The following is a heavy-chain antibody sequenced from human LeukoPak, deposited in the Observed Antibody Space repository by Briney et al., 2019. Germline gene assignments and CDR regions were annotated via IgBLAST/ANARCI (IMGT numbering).Heavy chain of an antibody. CDR3: ARDCSGYDIEFDY. D-gene: IGHD5-12*01. CDR2: INSDGSST. Sequence: GGSLRFSCAASGFTFSSYWMHWVRQAPGKGLVWVSRINSDGSSTSYADSVKGRFTISRDNAKNTLYLQMNSLRAEDTAVYYCARDCSGYDIEFDYWGQGTLVTVSS. CDR1: GFTFSSYW. J-gene: IGHJ4*02. V-gene: IGHV3-74*01.